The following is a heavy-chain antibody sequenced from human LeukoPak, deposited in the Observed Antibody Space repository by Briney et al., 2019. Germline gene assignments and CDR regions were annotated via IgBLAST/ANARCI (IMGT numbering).Heavy chain of an antibody. CDR3: ARGARPREIPPQIRRKKAFVI. D-gene: IGHD2-2*02. V-gene: IGHV4-34*01. J-gene: IGHJ3*02. CDR2: INHSGST. CDR1: DGSFSSYY. Sequence: SETLSLTCGVYDGSFSSYYWSWIRQPPGKGLEWIGAINHSGSTNYNPSLKSRLTISVDTPKNQLSLKLSAGTAADTAVYYCARGARPREIPPQIRRKKAFVIWGQGAMVTVSP.